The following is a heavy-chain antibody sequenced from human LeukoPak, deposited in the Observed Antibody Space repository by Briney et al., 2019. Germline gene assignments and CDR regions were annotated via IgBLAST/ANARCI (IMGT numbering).Heavy chain of an antibody. D-gene: IGHD6-19*01. Sequence: GGSLRLSCSASGFTFSSCAMHWVRQAPGKGLEYVSAISGSGSSTYYADSVKGRFTISRDNSKNTLFLQMSSLRPEDTAVYYCVTSSGSGWYADYWGQGTLVTVSS. CDR2: ISGSGSST. J-gene: IGHJ4*02. CDR3: VTSSGSGWYADY. V-gene: IGHV3-64D*09. CDR1: GFTFSSCA.